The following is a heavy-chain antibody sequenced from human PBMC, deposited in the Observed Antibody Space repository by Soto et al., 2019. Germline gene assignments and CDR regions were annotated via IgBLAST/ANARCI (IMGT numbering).Heavy chain of an antibody. D-gene: IGHD3-9*01. V-gene: IGHV4-4*07. J-gene: IGHJ4*02. CDR1: GGSISSYY. CDR2: IYTSGST. CDR3: ARDGIAYYDILTGYYSAYYFDY. Sequence: SETLSLTCTVSGGSISSYYWSWIRHPAGKGLEWIGRIYTSGSTNYNPSLKSRVTMSVDTSKNQFSLKLSSVTAADTAVYYCARDGIAYYDILTGYYSAYYFDYWGQGTLVTVSS.